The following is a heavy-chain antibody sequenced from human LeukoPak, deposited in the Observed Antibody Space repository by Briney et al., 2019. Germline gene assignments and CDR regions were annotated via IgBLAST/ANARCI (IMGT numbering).Heavy chain of an antibody. D-gene: IGHD2-2*02. CDR1: GFVFSSYE. Sequence: GGSLRLSCAASGFVFSSYEVNWVRQAPGKGLEWLSYISTSGSTIYYAHSVKGRFTISRDNAQNSLSLQMHSLRAEDTAAYYCARDGFCSSTSCYNDYWGQGTLVTVSS. J-gene: IGHJ4*02. V-gene: IGHV3-48*03. CDR3: ARDGFCSSTSCYNDY. CDR2: ISTSGSTI.